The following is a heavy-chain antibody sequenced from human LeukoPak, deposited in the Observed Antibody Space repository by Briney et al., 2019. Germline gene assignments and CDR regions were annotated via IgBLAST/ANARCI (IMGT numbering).Heavy chain of an antibody. CDR3: ARDRDCSSTSCYAAGVFDY. D-gene: IGHD2-2*01. CDR1: GFTFDDYA. Sequence: GGSLRLSCAASGFTFDDYAMHWVRQAPGKGLEWVSGISWNSGSIGYADSVKGRFTISRDNAKNSLYLQMNSLRAEDTAVYYCARDRDCSSTSCYAAGVFDYWGQGTLVTVSS. J-gene: IGHJ4*02. CDR2: ISWNSGSI. V-gene: IGHV3-9*01.